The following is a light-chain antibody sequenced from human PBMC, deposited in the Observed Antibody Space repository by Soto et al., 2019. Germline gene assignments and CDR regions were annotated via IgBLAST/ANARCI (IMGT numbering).Light chain of an antibody. Sequence: EIVVTQSQATLSWSPGERATRSCRASKSVRSSLVCYQQRPGQARRVLIYDASNRATGIPARFSGSGSGTNFTLTISSLEPGDSAVYYCQQRSAWPPLYTFGQGTKLEI. CDR1: KSVRSS. CDR3: QQRSAWPPLYT. V-gene: IGKV3-11*01. CDR2: DAS. J-gene: IGKJ2*01.